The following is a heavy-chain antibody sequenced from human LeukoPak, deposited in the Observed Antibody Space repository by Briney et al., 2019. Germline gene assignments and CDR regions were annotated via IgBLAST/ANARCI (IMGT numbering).Heavy chain of an antibody. J-gene: IGHJ6*03. CDR1: GYTFTSYY. Sequence: ASVKVSCKASGYTFTSYYLHWVRQAPGEGLEWMGIINPSGGSTSYAQKFQGRVTMTRDMSTSTVYMELSSLRSEDTALYYCAKANRPLWFGAGYYYYMDVWGKGTTVTISS. V-gene: IGHV1-46*01. CDR3: AKANRPLWFGAGYYYYMDV. CDR2: INPSGGST. D-gene: IGHD3-10*01.